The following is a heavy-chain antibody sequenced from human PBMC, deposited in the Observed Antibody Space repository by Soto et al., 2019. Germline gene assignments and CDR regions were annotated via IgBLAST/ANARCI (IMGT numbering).Heavy chain of an antibody. V-gene: IGHV4-59*11. CDR1: GGSFSNHY. CDR3: ARGNGFNLY. D-gene: IGHD2-8*01. J-gene: IGHJ4*02. Sequence: QVQLQESGPGLVKPSETLSLTCTVSGGSFSNHYWSWIRQPPGKGLEWIGYISYNGNTNYNPSLNSRVTILIDTSKSQFSLKLSSVTAADTAVYYCARGNGFNLYWGQGALVTVSS. CDR2: ISYNGNT.